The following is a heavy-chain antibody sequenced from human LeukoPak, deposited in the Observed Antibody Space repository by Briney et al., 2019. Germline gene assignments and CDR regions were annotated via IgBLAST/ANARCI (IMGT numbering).Heavy chain of an antibody. CDR2: IFSNDEK. V-gene: IGHV2-26*03. CDR3: ARIVVTALDYYYYYMDV. D-gene: IGHD2-21*02. J-gene: IGHJ6*03. CDR1: GFSLSNARMG. Sequence: SGPVLVKPTATLTLTCTISGFSLSNARMGVSWIRQPPGKALEWLAHIFSNDEKSYSTSLKSRLTISKDTSKSQVVLTMTNMDPVDTATYYSARIVVTALDYYYYYMDVWGKGTTVTVSS.